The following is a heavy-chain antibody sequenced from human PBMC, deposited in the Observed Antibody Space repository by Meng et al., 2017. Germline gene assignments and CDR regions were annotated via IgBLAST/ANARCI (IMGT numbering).Heavy chain of an antibody. CDR1: GGSISSSSYY. J-gene: IGHJ6*02. CDR2: IYYSGST. D-gene: IGHD5-24*01. Sequence: SETLSPTCTVPGGSISSSSYYWGWIRQPPGKGLEWIGSIYYSGSTYYNPSLKSRVTISVDTSKNQFSLKLSSVTAADTAVYYCARDRDGYICYYYYGMDVWGQGTTVTVSS. V-gene: IGHV4-39*07. CDR3: ARDRDGYICYYYYGMDV.